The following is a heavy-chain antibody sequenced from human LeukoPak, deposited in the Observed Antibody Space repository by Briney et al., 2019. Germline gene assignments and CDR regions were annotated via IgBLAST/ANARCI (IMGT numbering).Heavy chain of an antibody. D-gene: IGHD2-15*01. Sequence: GGSLRLSCAASGFTFSSYAMSWVRQAPGKGLERVSAISGSGGSTYYADSVKGRFTISRDNSKNTLYLQMNSLRAEDTAVYYCAKDGYCSGGRCYSDAFDIWGQGTMVTVSS. V-gene: IGHV3-23*01. CDR2: ISGSGGST. J-gene: IGHJ3*02. CDR3: AKDGYCSGGRCYSDAFDI. CDR1: GFTFSSYA.